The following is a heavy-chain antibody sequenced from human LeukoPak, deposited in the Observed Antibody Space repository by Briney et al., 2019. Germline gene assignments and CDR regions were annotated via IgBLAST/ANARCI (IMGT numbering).Heavy chain of an antibody. D-gene: IGHD5-18*01. CDR3: AREGPDVDTAGGPDY. CDR1: GFTFSSFD. J-gene: IGHJ4*02. V-gene: IGHV3-48*03. CDR2: FSSSGSTI. Sequence: GGSLRLSCAASGFTFSSFDMNWVRQAPGEGLEWVSYFSSSGSTIYYADSVKGRFTISRDNAKNSLYLQMNSLRAEDTAVYYCAREGPDVDTAGGPDYWGQGTLVTVSS.